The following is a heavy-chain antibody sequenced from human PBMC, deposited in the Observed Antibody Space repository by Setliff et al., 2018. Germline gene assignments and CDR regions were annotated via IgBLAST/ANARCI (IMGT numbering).Heavy chain of an antibody. CDR1: GFRFTAHK. CDR2: TDANGGVT. V-gene: IGHV1-2*02. Sequence: RASVKVSCKTSGFRFTAHKFHWVRQAPGQGLEWMGWTDANGGVTRYAQKFQDRITMTGDPSTATAFMELNTLASDDTAVYFCARESIASGFLFYSHYLDFWGSGTRVTVSS. CDR3: ARESIASGFLFYSHYLDF. D-gene: IGHD3-3*01. J-gene: IGHJ6*03.